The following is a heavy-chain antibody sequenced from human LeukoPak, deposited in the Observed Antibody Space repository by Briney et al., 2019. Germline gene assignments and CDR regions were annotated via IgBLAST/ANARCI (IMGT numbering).Heavy chain of an antibody. CDR2: ISSSGSTI. D-gene: IGHD3-10*01. CDR3: ARDFSLGFGELFTRKNRGFDY. Sequence: GGSLRLSCAASGFTFSSYEMNWVHQAPGKGLEWVSYISSSGSTIYYADSVKGRFTISRDNAKNSLYLQMNSLRAEDTAVYYCARDFSLGFGELFTRKNRGFDYWGQGTLVTVSS. CDR1: GFTFSSYE. V-gene: IGHV3-48*03. J-gene: IGHJ4*02.